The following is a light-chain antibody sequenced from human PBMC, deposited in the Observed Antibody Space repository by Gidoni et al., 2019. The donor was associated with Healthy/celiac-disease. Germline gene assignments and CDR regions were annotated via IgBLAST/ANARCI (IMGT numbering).Light chain of an antibody. Sequence: EIALTQSPGTLSLSPGERATPSCSASQSVSSIYLAWYQQKPAQAPRLLIYGASSSTTGIPDRFSGSGSGTDFTLTISRLEPEDFAVYYCQQYGSSPLTFGGGTKVEIK. J-gene: IGKJ4*01. V-gene: IGKV3-20*01. CDR3: QQYGSSPLT. CDR1: QSVSSIY. CDR2: GAS.